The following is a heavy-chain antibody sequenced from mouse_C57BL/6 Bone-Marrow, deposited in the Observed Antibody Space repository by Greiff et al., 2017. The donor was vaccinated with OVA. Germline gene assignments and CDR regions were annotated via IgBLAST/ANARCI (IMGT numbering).Heavy chain of an antibody. CDR2: IYPGSGST. V-gene: IGHV1-55*01. CDR3: ARYSNYWFAY. D-gene: IGHD2-5*01. CDR1: GYTFTRYW. J-gene: IGHJ3*01. Sequence: QVQLQQPGAELVKPGASVKMSCKASGYTFTRYWITWVKQRPGQGPGWVGDIYPGSGSTNYNEKFKSKATLTVDTSSSTAYMQLSSLTSEDSAVYYCARYSNYWFAYWGQGTLVTVSA.